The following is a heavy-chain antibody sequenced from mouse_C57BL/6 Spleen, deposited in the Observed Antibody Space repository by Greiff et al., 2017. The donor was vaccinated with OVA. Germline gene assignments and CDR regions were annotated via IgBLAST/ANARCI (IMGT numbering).Heavy chain of an antibody. CDR3: ARVDSNWYFDV. Sequence: EVKLLESGPGLVKPSQSLSLTCSVTGYSITSGYYWNWIRQFPGNKLEWMGYISYDGSNNYNPSLKNRISITRDTSKNQFFLKLNSVTTEDTATYYCARVDSNWYFDVWGTGTTVTVAS. CDR2: ISYDGSN. D-gene: IGHD2-5*01. CDR1: GYSITSGYY. J-gene: IGHJ1*03. V-gene: IGHV3-6*01.